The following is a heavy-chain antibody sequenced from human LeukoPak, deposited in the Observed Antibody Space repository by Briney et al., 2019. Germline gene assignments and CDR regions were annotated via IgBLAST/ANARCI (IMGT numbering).Heavy chain of an antibody. Sequence: PGGSLRLSCAASGFTFSSYWMSWVRQAPGKGLEWVANIKQDGSEKYYVDSVKGRFTISRDNAKNSLYLQMNSLRAEDTAVYYCASLGDYYDSSGYYTGKGFDYRGQGTLVTVSS. CDR1: GFTFSSYW. CDR2: IKQDGSEK. V-gene: IGHV3-7*01. J-gene: IGHJ4*02. CDR3: ASLGDYYDSSGYYTGKGFDY. D-gene: IGHD3-22*01.